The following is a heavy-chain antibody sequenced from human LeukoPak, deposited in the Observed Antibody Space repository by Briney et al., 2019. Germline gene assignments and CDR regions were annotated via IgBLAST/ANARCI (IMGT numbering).Heavy chain of an antibody. D-gene: IGHD3-22*01. CDR3: AIPYDSSGYYSDAFDI. J-gene: IGHJ3*02. CDR1: GFTFSDYY. Sequence: GGSLRLSCAASGFTFSDYYMSWIRQAPGKGLEWVSYISSSSSYTNYADSVKGRFTISRDNAKNSLYLQMNSPRAEDTAVYYCAIPYDSSGYYSDAFDIWGQGTMVTVSS. V-gene: IGHV3-11*03. CDR2: ISSSSSYT.